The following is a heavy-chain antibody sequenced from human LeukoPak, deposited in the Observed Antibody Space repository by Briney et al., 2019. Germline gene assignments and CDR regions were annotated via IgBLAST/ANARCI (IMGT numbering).Heavy chain of an antibody. CDR2: IYYSGST. CDR1: GGSISSYY. CDR3: ASGYSSSIYYYYYMDV. J-gene: IGHJ6*03. Sequence: SETLSLTCTVSGGSISSYYWSWIRQPPGKGLEWIGYIYYSGSTNYNPSLKSRVTISVDTSKNQFSLKLSSVTAADTAVYYCASGYSSSIYYYYYMDVWGKGTTVTVSS. D-gene: IGHD6-13*01. V-gene: IGHV4-59*01.